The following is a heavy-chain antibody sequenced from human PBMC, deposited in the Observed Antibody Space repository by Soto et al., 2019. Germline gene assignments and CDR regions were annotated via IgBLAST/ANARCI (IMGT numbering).Heavy chain of an antibody. V-gene: IGHV4-59*01. CDR3: ARDSRSSGGAMDV. D-gene: IGHD3-10*01. CDR1: GGSISSYS. Sequence: QVQLQESGPGLVKPSETLSLTCTVSGGSISSYSWSWIRQPPGKGLDWIAYIYNTGRTNYNPSLKSRVTISVETSKNQFSLRLYSVTAADTSVYYCARDSRSSGGAMDVWGQGTTVTVSS. CDR2: IYNTGRT. J-gene: IGHJ6*02.